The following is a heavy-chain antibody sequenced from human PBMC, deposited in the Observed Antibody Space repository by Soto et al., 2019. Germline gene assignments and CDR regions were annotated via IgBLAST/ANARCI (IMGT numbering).Heavy chain of an antibody. Sequence: QVQLQESGPGLVKPSQTLSLTCTVSGGSISSGGYYWSWIRQHPGKGLEWIGYIYYGGSTYYNPSLKSRATISVDTSKKQFSLKLSSVTAADTAVYYCARSGYSYGPNPLLYWGQGTLVTVSS. D-gene: IGHD5-18*01. CDR3: ARSGYSYGPNPLLY. V-gene: IGHV4-31*03. J-gene: IGHJ4*02. CDR2: IYYGGST. CDR1: GGSISSGGYY.